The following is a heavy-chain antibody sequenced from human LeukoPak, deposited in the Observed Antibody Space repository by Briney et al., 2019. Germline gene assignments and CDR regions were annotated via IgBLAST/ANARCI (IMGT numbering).Heavy chain of an antibody. J-gene: IGHJ4*02. Sequence: GESLKISCKGSGYSFTSYWIGWVRQMPGKGLEWMGIIYPGDSDTRYSPSFQGQVTISADKSISTAYLQWCSLKASDTAMYYCASGDCSSTSCYIGAGDYWGQGTLVTVSS. V-gene: IGHV5-51*01. CDR3: ASGDCSSTSCYIGAGDY. CDR2: IYPGDSDT. D-gene: IGHD2-2*02. CDR1: GYSFTSYW.